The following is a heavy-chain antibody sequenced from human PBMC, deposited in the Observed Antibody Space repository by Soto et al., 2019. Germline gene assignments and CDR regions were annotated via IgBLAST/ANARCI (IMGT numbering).Heavy chain of an antibody. D-gene: IGHD2-2*01. CDR1: GGTFSSYA. J-gene: IGHJ6*02. V-gene: IGHV1-69*13. Sequence: GASVKVSCKASGGTFSSYAISWVRQAPGQGLEWMGGIIPIFGTANYAQKFQGRVTITADESTNTAYMELSSLRSEDTAVYYCARDDLTCSSTSCYVRNYGMDVWGQGTTVIVSS. CDR2: IIPIFGTA. CDR3: ARDDLTCSSTSCYVRNYGMDV.